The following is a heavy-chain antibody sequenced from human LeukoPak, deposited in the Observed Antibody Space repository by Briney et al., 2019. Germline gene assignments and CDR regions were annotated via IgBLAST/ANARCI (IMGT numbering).Heavy chain of an antibody. CDR1: GYTLTELS. J-gene: IGHJ4*02. D-gene: IGHD3-10*01. CDR2: FDPEDGER. V-gene: IGHV1-24*01. Sequence: GASVKASCKVSGYTLTELSMHWVRQAPGKGPEWMGGFDPEDGERIFAQKVQGRVTMTEDTSTDTVYMELSSLRSEDTAVYYCARQDPLGEAGVDYWGQGTLVTVSS. CDR3: ARQDPLGEAGVDY.